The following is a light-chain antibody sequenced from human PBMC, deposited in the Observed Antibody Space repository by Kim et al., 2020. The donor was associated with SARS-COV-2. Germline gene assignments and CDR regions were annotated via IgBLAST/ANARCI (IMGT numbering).Light chain of an antibody. CDR2: AAS. V-gene: IGKV1-9*01. CDR1: QGISSY. J-gene: IGKJ4*01. CDR3: QQLNSPGLT. Sequence: DIQLTQSPSFLSASVGDRVTITCRASQGISSYLAWYQQKPGKAPKLLIYAASTLQSGVPSRFSGSGSGTEFTLTISSLQPEDFATYYCQQLNSPGLTFGGGTKVDIK.